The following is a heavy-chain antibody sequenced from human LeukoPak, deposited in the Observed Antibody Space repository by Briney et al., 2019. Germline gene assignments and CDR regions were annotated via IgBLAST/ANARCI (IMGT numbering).Heavy chain of an antibody. J-gene: IGHJ4*02. V-gene: IGHV3-74*01. CDR2: INSDGSST. D-gene: IGHD2-15*01. Sequence: GGSLRLSCAASGCTFSSYWMRWVRQAPGKGLVWVARINSDGSSTSYADSVKGRFTISRDNAKNTLYLQMNSLRAEDSAVYYCVTSYCSGGSCYSASGYWGQGTLVTVSS. CDR3: VTSYCSGGSCYSASGY. CDR1: GCTFSSYW.